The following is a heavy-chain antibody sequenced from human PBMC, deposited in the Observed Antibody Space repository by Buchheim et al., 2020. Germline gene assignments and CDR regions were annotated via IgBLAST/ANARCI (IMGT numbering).Heavy chain of an antibody. CDR1: GGSISSGGYY. Sequence: QVQLQESGPGLVKPSQTLSLTCTVSGGSISSGGYYWSWIRQHPGKGLEWIGYIYYSGSTYYNPSLKSRVTISVDTSKNQFSLKLSSVTAADTAVYYCAYSYGYYEPPTRNYYYYGMDVWGQGTT. J-gene: IGHJ6*02. D-gene: IGHD5-18*01. V-gene: IGHV4-31*03. CDR3: AYSYGYYEPPTRNYYYYGMDV. CDR2: IYYSGST.